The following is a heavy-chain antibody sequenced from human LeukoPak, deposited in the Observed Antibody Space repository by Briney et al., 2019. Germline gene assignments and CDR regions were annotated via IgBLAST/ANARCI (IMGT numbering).Heavy chain of an antibody. V-gene: IGHV3-21*01. CDR1: GFTFSSYS. CDR2: ISSSSSYI. J-gene: IGHJ2*01. CDR3: ARLGGSYLSYWFFDL. D-gene: IGHD1-26*01. Sequence: GGSLRLSCAASGFTFSSYSMNWVRQAPGKGLEWVSSISSSSSYIYYADSVKGRFTISRDNAKNSLYLQMNSLRAEDTAVYYCARLGGSYLSYWFFDLWGRGTLVTVPS.